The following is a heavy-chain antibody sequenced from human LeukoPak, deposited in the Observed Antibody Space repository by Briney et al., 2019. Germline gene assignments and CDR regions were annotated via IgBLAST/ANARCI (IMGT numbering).Heavy chain of an antibody. D-gene: IGHD3-3*01. V-gene: IGHV3-48*03. CDR3: ARGDPDISFGVAGEAFDI. Sequence: GGSLRLSCAASGFTYSSYEMNWVRQAPGKGLEWVSYISSSGSTIYYADSVKVRFTISRDNAKNSLYLQMNSLRAEDTAVYYCARGDPDISFGVAGEAFDIWGQGTMVTVSS. CDR1: GFTYSSYE. J-gene: IGHJ3*02. CDR2: ISSSGSTI.